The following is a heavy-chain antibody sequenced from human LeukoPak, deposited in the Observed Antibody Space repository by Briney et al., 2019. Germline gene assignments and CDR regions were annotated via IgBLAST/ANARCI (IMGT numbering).Heavy chain of an antibody. CDR2: LYYGGST. J-gene: IGHJ5*02. CDR3: XXXXXXXXXTCFDP. V-gene: IGHV4-39*01. CDR1: XSYX. Sequence: XSYXWGWVRQPPXKGXXXIGSLYYGGSTXYNPSRKGGVTISGEXXKNQFSLKRSAVAAADRAVYYWXXXXXXXXXTCFDPWGQGTLVTVSS.